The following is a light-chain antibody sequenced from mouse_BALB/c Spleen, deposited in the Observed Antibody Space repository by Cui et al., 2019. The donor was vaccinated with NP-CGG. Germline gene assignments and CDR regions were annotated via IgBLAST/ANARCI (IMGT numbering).Light chain of an antibody. Sequence: QAVVTQEYALTTSPGETVTLTCRSSTGAVTTSNYANWVQEKPDHLLIGLIGGTNNRAPGVPARFSGSLIGDKAALTITGAQTEDEAIYFCALWYSNHWVFGGGTKLTVL. V-gene: IGLV1*01. CDR3: ALWYSNHWV. CDR2: GTN. J-gene: IGLJ1*01. CDR1: TGAVTTSNY.